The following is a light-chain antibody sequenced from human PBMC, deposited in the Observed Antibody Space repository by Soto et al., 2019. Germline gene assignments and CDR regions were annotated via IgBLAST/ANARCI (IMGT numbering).Light chain of an antibody. CDR2: AAS. CDR3: QQSYSTRWT. CDR1: QSISSY. V-gene: IGKV1-39*01. J-gene: IGKJ1*01. Sequence: DIQMTQSPSSLSASVGYRVTITCRASQSISSYLNWYQQKLGKAPKLLIYAASSLQSGVPSRFSGSGSGTDFTLTISSLQPEDFATYYCQQSYSTRWTFGQGTKVDI.